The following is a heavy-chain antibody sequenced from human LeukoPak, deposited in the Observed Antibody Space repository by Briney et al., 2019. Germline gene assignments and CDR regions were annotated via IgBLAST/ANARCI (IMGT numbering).Heavy chain of an antibody. CDR3: ATFDYGSGSLFSPFDY. J-gene: IGHJ4*02. CDR1: GSSFTSYW. V-gene: IGHV5-51*01. CDR2: IYPGDSDT. Sequence: GESLQISCQGSGSSFTSYWIGWVRQLPGKGLEWMGIIYPGDSDTRYSPSFQGQVTISADKSISTAYLQWSSLKASDTAMYYCATFDYGSGSLFSPFDYWGQGTLVSVSS. D-gene: IGHD3-10*01.